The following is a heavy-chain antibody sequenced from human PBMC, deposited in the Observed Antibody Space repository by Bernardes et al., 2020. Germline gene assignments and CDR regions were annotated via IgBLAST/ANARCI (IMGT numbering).Heavy chain of an antibody. CDR3: ARLLKFGLTQPAY. D-gene: IGHD3-3*01. CDR2: IYYSGNT. CDR1: GCSIRSSDLY. Sequence: SETLSLTCTVSGCSIRSSDLYWVWLRQPPGKGLEWIGSIYYSGNTYHNPSLKRRVTMSVDTSRSQFSLNLSSVTAADTAVYYCARLLKFGLTQPAYWGQGILVTVSS. V-gene: IGHV4-39*01. J-gene: IGHJ4*02.